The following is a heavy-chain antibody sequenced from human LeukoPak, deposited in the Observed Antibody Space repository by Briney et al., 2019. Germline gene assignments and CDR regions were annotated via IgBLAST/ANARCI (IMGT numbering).Heavy chain of an antibody. J-gene: IGHJ4*02. V-gene: IGHV3-30*18. CDR1: GYG. CDR2: ISNK. CDR3: AKDRFLATVTDY. D-gene: IGHD4-17*01. Sequence: GGSLRLSCAASGYGMHWVRQAPGKGLEWVAVISNKYYADSVKCRFTISRDNSKNTLYLQMNSLRAEDTAVYYCAKDRFLATVTDYWGQGTLVTVSS.